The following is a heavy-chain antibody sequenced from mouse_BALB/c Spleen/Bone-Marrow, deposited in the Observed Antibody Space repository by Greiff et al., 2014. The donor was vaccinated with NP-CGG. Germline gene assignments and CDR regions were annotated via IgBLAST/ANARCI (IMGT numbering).Heavy chain of an antibody. CDR3: ARGVPMDY. Sequence: VQLQQSGAELVRPGSSVKISCKASGYAFSSYWMNWVQQRPGQGLEWIGQIYPGDGDINYNGKFKGKATLTADKSSSTAYMQRSRLTSEDSAVYFCARGVPMDYWGQGTSVTVSS. J-gene: IGHJ4*01. CDR1: GYAFSSYW. V-gene: IGHV1-80*01. CDR2: IYPGDGDI.